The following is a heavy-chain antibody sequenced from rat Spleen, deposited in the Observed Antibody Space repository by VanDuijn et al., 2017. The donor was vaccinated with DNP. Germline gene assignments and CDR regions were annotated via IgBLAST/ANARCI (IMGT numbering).Heavy chain of an antibody. CDR3: ARSMGA. CDR1: GFSLTSYT. D-gene: IGHD1-7*01. V-gene: IGHV2-6*01. Sequence: QVQLKESGPGLVQPSQTLSLTCTVSGFSLTSYTVSWVRQPPGKGLEWIAAISSGGSTYYNSALKSRLSISRDTSKSQVFLKMNSLQTEDTAMYFCARSMGAWGQGTLVTVSS. CDR2: ISSGGST. J-gene: IGHJ3*01.